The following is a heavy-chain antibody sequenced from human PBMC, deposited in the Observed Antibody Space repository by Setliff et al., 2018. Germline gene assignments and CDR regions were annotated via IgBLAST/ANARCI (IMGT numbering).Heavy chain of an antibody. CDR2: TIPMFGTI. Sequence: RASVKVSCKASGGTFSSYGISWVRQAPGQGLEWMGGTIPMFGTIGYARKFQGRVTIITDESTSTAYMQLSSLGSEDTAVYYCVREGVDSRSSTDYRYYMDVWGKGTTVTVSS. J-gene: IGHJ6*03. CDR3: VREGVDSRSSTDYRYYMDV. D-gene: IGHD3-22*01. CDR1: GGTFSSYG. V-gene: IGHV1-69*05.